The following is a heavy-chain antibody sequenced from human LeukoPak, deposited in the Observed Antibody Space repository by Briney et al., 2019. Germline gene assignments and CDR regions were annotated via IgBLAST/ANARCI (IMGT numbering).Heavy chain of an antibody. D-gene: IGHD3-10*01. CDR2: ISSSSSTI. V-gene: IGHV3-11*01. J-gene: IGHJ4*02. CDR3: ARERDITMVRGVKR. Sequence: RGSPRLSSAASGFTSTDYYMSSIPQAPGKRLEWVSYISSSSSTIYYTDTVKGRFTISRDNAQNTLYLHMNRLRAEDTAVYYCARERDITMVRGVKRWGQGTLVTVSS. CDR1: GFTSTDYY.